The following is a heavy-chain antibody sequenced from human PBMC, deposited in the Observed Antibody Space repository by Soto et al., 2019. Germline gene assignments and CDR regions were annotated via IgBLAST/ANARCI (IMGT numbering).Heavy chain of an antibody. CDR2: IYYSGST. D-gene: IGHD6-19*01. CDR3: ARVGAVAVFDY. V-gene: IGHV4-59*01. Sequence: SETLSLTCTVSGGSISSYYWSWIRQHPGKGLEWIGYIYYSGSTNYNPSLKSRVTISVDTSKNQFSLKLSSVTAADTAVYYCARVGAVAVFDYWGQGTLFTVSS. CDR1: GGSISSYY. J-gene: IGHJ4*02.